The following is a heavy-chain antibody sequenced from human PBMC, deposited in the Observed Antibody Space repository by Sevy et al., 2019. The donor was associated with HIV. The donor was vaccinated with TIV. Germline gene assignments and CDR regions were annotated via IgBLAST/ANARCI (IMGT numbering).Heavy chain of an antibody. Sequence: SETLSLTCTVSGGSITSLYWNWIRQPPGKGLEWIVNIYYNGNINYNPSLKSRVTLSLDTSKNPFSLRLSSVTAADTAMYYCAGENAWGRGYSWGQGTLVTVSS. J-gene: IGHJ4*02. D-gene: IGHD1-26*01. V-gene: IGHV4-59*08. CDR3: AGENAWGRGYS. CDR2: IYYNGNI. CDR1: GGSITSLY.